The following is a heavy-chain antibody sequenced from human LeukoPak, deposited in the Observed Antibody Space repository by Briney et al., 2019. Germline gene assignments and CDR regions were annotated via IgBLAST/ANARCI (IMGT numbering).Heavy chain of an antibody. CDR3: ARGRIHSRRFSYYMDV. J-gene: IGHJ6*03. Sequence: SETLSLTCAVYGGSFSGYYWSWIRQPPGKGLKWIGVINHSGSTNYNPSLKSRVTISVDTSKNQFSLKLSSVTAADTAVYYCARGRIHSRRFSYYMDVWGKGTTVTVSS. D-gene: IGHD2-15*01. V-gene: IGHV4-34*01. CDR1: GGSFSGYY. CDR2: INHSGST.